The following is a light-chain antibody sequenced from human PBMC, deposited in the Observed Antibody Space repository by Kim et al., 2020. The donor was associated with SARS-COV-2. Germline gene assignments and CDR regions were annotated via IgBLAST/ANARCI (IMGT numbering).Light chain of an antibody. Sequence: VSPGERVTLSCRASQTVDSHLAWYQQKPGQAPRLLIYGASTRATDIPARFSGSGSGTEFTLIISSLQSEDFAVYYCQQYSHWPPYTFGPGTKLEI. CDR2: GAS. CDR3: QQYSHWPPYT. CDR1: QTVDSH. V-gene: IGKV3-15*01. J-gene: IGKJ2*01.